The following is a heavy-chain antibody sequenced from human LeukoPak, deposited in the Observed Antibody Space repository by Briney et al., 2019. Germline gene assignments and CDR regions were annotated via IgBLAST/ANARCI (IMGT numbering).Heavy chain of an antibody. D-gene: IGHD6-19*01. J-gene: IGHJ4*02. V-gene: IGHV1-2*02. Sequence: ASVKVSCKASGYTFTGYYMHWVRQAPGQGLEGMGWINPNSGGTNYAQKFQGRVTMTRDTSISTAYMELSRLRSDGTAVYYCASLGNPYSSGWTIDYWGQGTLVTVSS. CDR3: ASLGNPYSSGWTIDY. CDR1: GYTFTGYY. CDR2: INPNSGGT.